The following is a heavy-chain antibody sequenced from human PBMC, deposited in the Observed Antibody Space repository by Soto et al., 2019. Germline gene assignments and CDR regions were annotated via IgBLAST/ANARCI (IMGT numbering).Heavy chain of an antibody. Sequence: GESLKISCKGSGYSFTSYWIGWVRQMPGKGLEWMGIIYPGDSDTRYSPSFQGQVTISADKSIGTAYLQWSSLKASDTAMYYCATRSQDYKGWFDPWGQGTLVTVSS. CDR3: ATRSQDYKGWFDP. D-gene: IGHD4-4*01. CDR2: IYPGDSDT. V-gene: IGHV5-51*01. J-gene: IGHJ5*02. CDR1: GYSFTSYW.